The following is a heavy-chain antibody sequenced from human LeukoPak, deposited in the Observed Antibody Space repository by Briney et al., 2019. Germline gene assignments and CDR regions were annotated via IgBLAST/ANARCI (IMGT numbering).Heavy chain of an antibody. J-gene: IGHJ4*02. CDR2: IYPADSDT. CDR3: ARHGGVWFSGY. CDR1: GYSFRNQW. Sequence: GESLKISCKASGYSFRNQWIGWVRQMPGKGLEWMGIIYPADSDTRYRPSFQGQVTISVDKSITTAYLQWSSLKASDTAMYYCARHGGVWFSGYWGQGTLVTVSS. V-gene: IGHV5-51*01. D-gene: IGHD3-16*01.